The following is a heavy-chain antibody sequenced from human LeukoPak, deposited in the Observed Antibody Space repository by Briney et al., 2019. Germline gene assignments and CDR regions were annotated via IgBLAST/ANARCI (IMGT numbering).Heavy chain of an antibody. Sequence: VASVKVSCKASGGTFSSYAISWVRQARGQGLEWMGGIIPIFGTANYAQKFQGRVTITADKSTSTAYMELSSLRSEDTAVYYCARNLGSPTRYYYYYYMDVWGKGTTVTVSS. CDR1: GGTFSSYA. CDR2: IIPIFGTA. CDR3: ARNLGSPTRYYYYYYMDV. D-gene: IGHD1-26*01. V-gene: IGHV1-69*06. J-gene: IGHJ6*03.